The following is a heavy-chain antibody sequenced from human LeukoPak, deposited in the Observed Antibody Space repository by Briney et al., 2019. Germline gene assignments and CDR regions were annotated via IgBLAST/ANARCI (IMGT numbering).Heavy chain of an antibody. CDR2: INSDGSST. D-gene: IGHD1-26*01. CDR3: AKAGWYSAKTYATYDDAYDI. CDR1: GFTFSSYA. V-gene: IGHV3-74*01. J-gene: IGHJ4*02. Sequence: PGGSLRLSCAASGFTFSSYAMHWVRQAPGKGLVWVSRINSDGSSTSYADSVKGRFTISRDNSRKEVFLQMNSLRADDTAVYYCAKAGWYSAKTYATYDDAYDIWGQGTLVTVSS.